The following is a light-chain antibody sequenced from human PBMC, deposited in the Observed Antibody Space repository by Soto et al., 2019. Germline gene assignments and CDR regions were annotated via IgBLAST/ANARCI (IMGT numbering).Light chain of an antibody. CDR2: RTF. V-gene: IGKV3-20*01. J-gene: IGKJ5*01. Sequence: EIVLTQSPGTLSLSPGERATLSCRASQTIASRYLAWYQHQPGQAPRLLIYRTFARAPGIPDRFSGGGSGTDFTLTIRRLEREDFAVYEYQQYDTSPPTFGQGTRLDIK. CDR3: QQYDTSPPT. CDR1: QTIASRY.